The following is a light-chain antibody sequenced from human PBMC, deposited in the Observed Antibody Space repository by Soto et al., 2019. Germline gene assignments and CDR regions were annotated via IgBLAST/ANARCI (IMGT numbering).Light chain of an antibody. CDR2: GAS. CDR3: QQYGSSPRT. V-gene: IGKV3-20*01. CDR1: QSVSSSY. J-gene: IGKJ1*01. Sequence: GLAQSPGSLSLSPGERATLSCRASQSVSSSYLAWYQQKPGQAPRLLIYGASIRATGIPDRFSGSGSGTDFTLTISRLEPEDFAVYYCQQYGSSPRTFGQGTKVDI.